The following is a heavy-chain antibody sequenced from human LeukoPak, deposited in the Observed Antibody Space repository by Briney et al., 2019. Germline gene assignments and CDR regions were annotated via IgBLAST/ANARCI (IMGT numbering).Heavy chain of an antibody. CDR3: AREKGDYYDSSGYRPWDY. V-gene: IGHV3-48*04. D-gene: IGHD3-22*01. Sequence: PGGSLRLSCAASGFTFSSYSMNWVRQAPGKGLEWVSYISSSSSTIYYADSVKGRFTISRDNAKNSLYLQMNSLRAEDTAVYYCAREKGDYYDSSGYRPWDYWGQGTLVTVSS. CDR1: GFTFSSYS. CDR2: ISSSSSTI. J-gene: IGHJ4*02.